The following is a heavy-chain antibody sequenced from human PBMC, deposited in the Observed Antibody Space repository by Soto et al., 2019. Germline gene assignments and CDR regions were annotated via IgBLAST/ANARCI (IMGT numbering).Heavy chain of an antibody. J-gene: IGHJ6*02. CDR3: ARLSHGDYYYYGMDV. D-gene: IGHD4-17*01. CDR2: IIPIFGTA. Sequence: SVKVSCKASGYTFTSYGISWVRQAPGQGLEWMGGIIPIFGTANYAQKFQGRVTITADESTSTAYMELSSLKASDTAMYYCARLSHGDYYYYGMDVWGQGTTVTVSS. CDR1: GYTFTSYG. V-gene: IGHV1-69*13.